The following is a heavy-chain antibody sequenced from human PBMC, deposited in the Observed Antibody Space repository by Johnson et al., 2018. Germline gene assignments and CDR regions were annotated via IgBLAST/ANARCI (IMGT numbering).Heavy chain of an antibody. V-gene: IGHV3-33*05. CDR2: ISYDGSNK. CDR1: GLTFSSYG. CDR3: AKDLPYYYDISRVIFHH. D-gene: IGHD3-22*01. Sequence: QVQLVESGGGVVQPGRSLRLSCAASGLTFSSYGMHWVRQAPGKGLEWVAVISYDGSNKYYADSVKGRFTISRDNSKNTLYLQMNSLRAEDTAVYYCAKDLPYYYDISRVIFHHWGQGTLVTVSS. J-gene: IGHJ1*01.